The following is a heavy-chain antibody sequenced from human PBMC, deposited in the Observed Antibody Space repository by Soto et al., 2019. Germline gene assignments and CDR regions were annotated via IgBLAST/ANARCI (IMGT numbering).Heavy chain of an antibody. CDR3: ARGYRNSSSCIH. CDR1: GGTFSSYT. J-gene: IGHJ4*02. D-gene: IGHD6-13*01. CDR2: IIPILGIA. Sequence: QVQLVQSGAEVKKPGSSVKVSCKASGGTFSSYTISWVRQAPGQGLEWMGRIIPILGIANYAQKFQGRVTITADKSTSTAYMELSSLRSEDTAVYYCARGYRNSSSCIHWGQGTLVTVSS. V-gene: IGHV1-69*02.